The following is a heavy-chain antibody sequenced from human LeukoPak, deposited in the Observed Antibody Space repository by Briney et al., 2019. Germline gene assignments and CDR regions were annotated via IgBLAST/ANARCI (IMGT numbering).Heavy chain of an antibody. CDR2: IYYSGST. CDR1: GYSISSGYY. J-gene: IGHJ5*02. CDR3: ASPRGYYDSSGYLSNWFDP. V-gene: IGHV4-38-2*01. D-gene: IGHD3-22*01. Sequence: SETLSLTCAVSGYSISSGYYWGWIRQPPGKGLEWIGSIYYSGSTYYNPSLKSRVTISVDTSKNQFSLKLSSVTAADTAVYYCASPRGYYDSSGYLSNWFDPWGQGTLVTVSS.